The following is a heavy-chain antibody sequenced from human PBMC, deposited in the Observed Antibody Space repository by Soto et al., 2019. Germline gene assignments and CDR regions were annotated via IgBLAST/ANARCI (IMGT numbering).Heavy chain of an antibody. Sequence: SQTLSLTCAISGDSVSSTSAAWSWIRQAPSRGLEWLGRTYYRSKWYSDYAVSVKSRITINPDTSKNQFSLQLNSVTPEDTAVYYCARGSYYSGWVWGQGTLVTVSS. CDR1: GDSVSSTSAA. CDR3: ARGSYYSGWV. V-gene: IGHV6-1*01. J-gene: IGHJ4*02. CDR2: TYYRSKWYS. D-gene: IGHD6-19*01.